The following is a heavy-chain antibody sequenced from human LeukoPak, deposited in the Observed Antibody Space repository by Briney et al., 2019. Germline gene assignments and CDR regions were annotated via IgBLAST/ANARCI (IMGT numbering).Heavy chain of an antibody. CDR2: IYHSGST. Sequence: PSQTLSLTCAVSGGSISSGGYSWSWIRQPPGKGLEWIGYIYHSGSTYYNPPLKSRVTISVDRSKNQFSLKLSSVTAADTAVYCCARGGDYGDYVPFDYWGQGTLVTVSS. CDR1: GGSISSGGYS. CDR3: ARGGDYGDYVPFDY. J-gene: IGHJ4*02. D-gene: IGHD4-17*01. V-gene: IGHV4-30-2*01.